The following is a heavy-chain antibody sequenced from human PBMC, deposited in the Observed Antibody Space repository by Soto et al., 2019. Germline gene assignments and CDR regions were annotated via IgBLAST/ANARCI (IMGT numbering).Heavy chain of an antibody. CDR1: VFSLTTSGVG. J-gene: IGHJ4*02. Sequence: QITLNESGPTPVKPRQPLTLTCTFSVFSLTTSGVGVCWIRQSPGKAPEWLALIYWDDDKRYSPSLKSRLTHTKDTSKNLVVLTMADLDPADTATYYCAHRVLRTVFGLVTTTAIYFDFWAQGTPVAVSS. V-gene: IGHV2-5*02. D-gene: IGHD3-3*01. CDR3: AHRVLRTVFGLVTTTAIYFDF. CDR2: IYWDDDK.